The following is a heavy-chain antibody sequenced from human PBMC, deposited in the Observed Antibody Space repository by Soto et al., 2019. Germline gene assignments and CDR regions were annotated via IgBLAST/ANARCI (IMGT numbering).Heavy chain of an antibody. CDR2: ISAYNGNT. J-gene: IGHJ3*02. D-gene: IGHD3-9*01. V-gene: IGHV1-18*01. CDR3: VRDPAYYDPVIGYYNTRDDAFDI. CDR1: GYNFTNFG. Sequence: QVQLVQSGAEVKKPGASVKVSCKAFGYNFTNFGISWVRQAPGQGLEWMGWISAYNGNTNYAQNVQGRVTMTTDTPTTTAYMELRSLRSDDTAVYYCVRDPAYYDPVIGYYNTRDDAFDIWGQGTMVTVSS.